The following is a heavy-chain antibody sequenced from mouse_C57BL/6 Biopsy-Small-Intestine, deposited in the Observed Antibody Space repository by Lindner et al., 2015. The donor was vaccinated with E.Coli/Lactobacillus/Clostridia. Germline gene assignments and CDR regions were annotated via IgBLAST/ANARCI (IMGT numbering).Heavy chain of an antibody. Sequence: SVKVSCKASGYTLTDYYMHWVRQAPGQGLEWMGWINPNNGATDYAQDFQGRVTMTRDTSIGTAYMELSSLRSDDTAVYYCAGVEGGERYCSRVSCYYFDYWGQGTLVTVSS. J-gene: IGHJ2*01. D-gene: IGHD1-1*01. V-gene: IGHV14-4*02. CDR3: AGVEGGERYCSRVSCYYFDY. CDR2: INPNNGAT. CDR1: GYTLTDYY.